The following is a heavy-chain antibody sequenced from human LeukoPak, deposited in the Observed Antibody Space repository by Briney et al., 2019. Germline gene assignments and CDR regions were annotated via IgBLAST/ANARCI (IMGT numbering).Heavy chain of an antibody. CDR3: ARDMTTATTCYLQH. Sequence: GVSLRLSCAASGFTFSDYSMNWVRQAPGKGLELVSSISSRSTYRYYADSVKGRFTISRDNAKNSLCLQMNSLRAEDTAVYYCARDMTTATTCYLQHWGQGTLVTVSS. D-gene: IGHD4-17*01. J-gene: IGHJ1*01. CDR2: ISSRSTYR. CDR1: GFTFSDYS. V-gene: IGHV3-21*06.